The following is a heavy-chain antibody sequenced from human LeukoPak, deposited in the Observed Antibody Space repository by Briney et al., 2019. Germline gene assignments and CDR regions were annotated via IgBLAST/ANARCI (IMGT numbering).Heavy chain of an antibody. V-gene: IGHV1-18*01. Sequence: GASVKVSCKASGYTFTSYGISWVRQAPGQGLEWMGWISAYNGNTNYAQKLQGRVTMTTDTSTSTAYMELRSLRSDDTAVYYCARGIGRITMIVVEKTTQDYWGQGTLVTVSS. CDR2: ISAYNGNT. CDR1: GYTFTSYG. D-gene: IGHD3-22*01. CDR3: ARGIGRITMIVVEKTTQDY. J-gene: IGHJ4*02.